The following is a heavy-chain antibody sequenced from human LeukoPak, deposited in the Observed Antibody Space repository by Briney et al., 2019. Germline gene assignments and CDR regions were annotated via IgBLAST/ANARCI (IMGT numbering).Heavy chain of an antibody. CDR3: ARDKSLWSGFLS. V-gene: IGHV4-59*01. D-gene: IGHD3-3*01. J-gene: IGHJ5*02. Sequence: SETLSLTCTVSGGSISSYYWSWIRQPPGKGLEWIGYIYYSGSTNYNPSLKSRVTISVDTSKNQFSLELSSVTAADTAVYYCARDKSLWSGFLSWGQGTLVTVSS. CDR2: IYYSGST. CDR1: GGSISSYY.